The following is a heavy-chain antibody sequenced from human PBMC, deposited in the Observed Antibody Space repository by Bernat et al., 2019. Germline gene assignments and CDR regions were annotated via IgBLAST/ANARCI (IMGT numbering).Heavy chain of an antibody. Sequence: QVQLVQSGAEVKKPGSSVKVSCKASGGTFSSYAISWVRQAPGQGLEWMGGIIPIFGIANYAQKFQGRVTITADESTSTAYMELSSLRSEDTAVYYCAIVGYGYYVSAFDIWGQGTMVTVSS. CDR2: IIPIFGIA. CDR1: GGTFSSYA. CDR3: AIVGYGYYVSAFDI. V-gene: IGHV1-69*01. J-gene: IGHJ3*02. D-gene: IGHD4-17*01.